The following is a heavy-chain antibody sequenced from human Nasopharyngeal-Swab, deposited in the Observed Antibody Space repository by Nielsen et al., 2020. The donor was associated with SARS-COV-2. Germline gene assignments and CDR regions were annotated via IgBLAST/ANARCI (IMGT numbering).Heavy chain of an antibody. Sequence: GGSLRLSCAASGFTFSNAWMSWVRQAPGKGLEWVGRIKSKTDGGTTDYAAPVKGRFTISRDDSKNTLYLQMNSLKTEDTAVYYCTTDLAAAGDYYYYYYMDVWGKGTTGTVSS. D-gene: IGHD6-13*01. CDR3: TTDLAAAGDYYYYYYMDV. J-gene: IGHJ6*03. CDR1: GFTFSNAW. CDR2: IKSKTDGGTT. V-gene: IGHV3-15*01.